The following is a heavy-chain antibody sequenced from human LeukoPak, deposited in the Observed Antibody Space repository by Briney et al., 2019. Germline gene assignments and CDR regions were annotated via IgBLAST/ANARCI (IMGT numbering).Heavy chain of an antibody. CDR2: INHSGST. CDR3: ARHKQLVWFDP. Sequence: SETLSLTCAVYGGSFSGYYWSWIRQPPGKGLEWIGEINHSGSTNYNPSLKSRVTISVDTSKNQFSLKLSSVTAADTAVYYCARHKQLVWFDPWGQGTLITVPS. CDR1: GGSFSGYY. V-gene: IGHV4-34*01. D-gene: IGHD6-6*01. J-gene: IGHJ5*02.